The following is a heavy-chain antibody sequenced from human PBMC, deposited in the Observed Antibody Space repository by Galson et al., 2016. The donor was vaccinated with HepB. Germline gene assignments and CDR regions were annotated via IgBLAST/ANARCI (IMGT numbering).Heavy chain of an antibody. CDR2: VHHSGDT. J-gene: IGHJ4*02. CDR1: GGSSDGYY. Sequence: SETLSLTCTVSGGSSDGYYWSWVRQPPGMGLEWIGYVHHSGDTNYSPSLKSRVSMSLETSKKQISLRLTSVTAADTAPYYCARHGASLLFIDYWGQGIQVTVSS. CDR3: ARHGASLLFIDY. D-gene: IGHD3-10*01. V-gene: IGHV4-59*08.